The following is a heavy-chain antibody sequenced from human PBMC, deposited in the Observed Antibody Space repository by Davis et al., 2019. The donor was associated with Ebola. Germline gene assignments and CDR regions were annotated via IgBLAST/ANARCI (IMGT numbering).Heavy chain of an antibody. V-gene: IGHV3-73*01. Sequence: GGSLRLSCAASGFTFSGSAMHWVRQAPGKGLEWVGRIRSKANSYATAYAASVKGRFTISRDDSKNTAYLQMNSLKTEDTAVYYCTRQPSKYYYYGMDVWGQGTTVTVSS. CDR3: TRQPSKYYYYGMDV. CDR2: IRSKANSYAT. J-gene: IGHJ6*02. CDR1: GFTFSGSA.